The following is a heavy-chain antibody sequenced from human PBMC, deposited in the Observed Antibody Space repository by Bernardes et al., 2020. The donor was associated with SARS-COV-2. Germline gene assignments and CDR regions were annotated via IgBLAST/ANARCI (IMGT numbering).Heavy chain of an antibody. CDR2: IYYSGST. D-gene: IGHD6-19*01. CDR1: GGSISSSY. CDR3: ARVGSGWLEPGGWFDP. V-gene: IGHV4-59*01. Sequence: SDTLSLTCTVSGGSISSSYWSWIRQPPGKGLEWIGYIYYSGSTNYNPSLKSRVTISVDTSKNQFSLKLSSVTAADTAVYYCARVGSGWLEPGGWFDPWGQGTLVSV. J-gene: IGHJ5*02.